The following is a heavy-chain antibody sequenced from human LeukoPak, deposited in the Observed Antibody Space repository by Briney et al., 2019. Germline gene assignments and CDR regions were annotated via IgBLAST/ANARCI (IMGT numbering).Heavy chain of an antibody. J-gene: IGHJ6*03. CDR1: GVTFSSYW. Sequence: GGSLRLSCAASGVTFSSYWRSWVRQAPGKGLEWVANIEQDGSEKYYVDSVKGRFTISRDNAKNSLYLQMNSLRAEDTAVYYCARETGSGLDYYYYMDVWGKGTTVTVPS. CDR2: IEQDGSEK. D-gene: IGHD3-10*01. CDR3: ARETGSGLDYYYYMDV. V-gene: IGHV3-7*01.